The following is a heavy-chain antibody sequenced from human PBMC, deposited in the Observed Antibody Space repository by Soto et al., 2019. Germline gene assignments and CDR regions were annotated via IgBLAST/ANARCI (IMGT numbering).Heavy chain of an antibody. CDR1: GYTLTELS. Sequence: ASVKVSCKVSGYTLTELSMHWVRQAPGKGLEWMGGFDPEDGETIYAQKFQGRVTMTEDTSTDTAYMELSSLRSEDTAVYYFATGKSRAAAGHPRKNNYYYYMDVWGKGTTVTVSS. J-gene: IGHJ6*03. CDR2: FDPEDGET. V-gene: IGHV1-24*01. D-gene: IGHD6-13*01. CDR3: ATGKSRAAAGHPRKNNYYYYMDV.